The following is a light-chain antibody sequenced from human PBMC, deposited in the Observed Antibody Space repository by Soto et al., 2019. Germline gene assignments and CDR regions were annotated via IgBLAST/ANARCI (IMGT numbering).Light chain of an antibody. V-gene: IGLV2-8*01. CDR1: SSDIGTYKY. J-gene: IGLJ1*01. CDR3: NSYTAISSV. CDR2: EVN. Sequence: QSALTQPPSASGSPGQSVTISCTGTSSDIGTYKYVSWYQQHPGKAPKLIIYEVNERPSGVPDRFSGSKSANTASLTISGLQAEDEGDYYCNSYTAISSVFGTGTKLTVL.